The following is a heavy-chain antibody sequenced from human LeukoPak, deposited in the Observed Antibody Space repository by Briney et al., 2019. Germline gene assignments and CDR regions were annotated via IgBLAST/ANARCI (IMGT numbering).Heavy chain of an antibody. Sequence: SGTLSLTCTVSGGSLNTNTWWSWVRQPPGKGLEWTWEVFHSGSTNYNPSLESRLSISMDKSNNRFSLKLSSVTAADTAVYYCAREVLGARAFEYWGQGILVTVSS. J-gene: IGHJ4*02. CDR3: AREVLGARAFEY. CDR1: GGSLNTNTW. CDR2: VFHSGST. D-gene: IGHD1-26*01. V-gene: IGHV4-4*02.